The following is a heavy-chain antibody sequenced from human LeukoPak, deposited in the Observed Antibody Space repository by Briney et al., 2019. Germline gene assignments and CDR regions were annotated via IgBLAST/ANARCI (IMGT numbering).Heavy chain of an antibody. CDR2: ISGGNGNTYYA. CDR1: GFPFSSYA. Sequence: PGGSLRLSCAASGFPFSSYAMSWVRQSPGKGLEWVSAISGGNGNTYYAYYADSVKGRFTISRDNSKNTLHLQMNSLRAEDTAVYYCAKGVARQSEQDYGDYDSWGQGTLVTVSS. CDR3: AKGVARQSEQDYGDYDS. V-gene: IGHV3-23*01. D-gene: IGHD4-17*01. J-gene: IGHJ5*01.